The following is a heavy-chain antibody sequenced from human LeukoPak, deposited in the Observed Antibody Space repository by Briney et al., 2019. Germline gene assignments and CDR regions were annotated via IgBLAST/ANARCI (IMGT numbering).Heavy chain of an antibody. Sequence: SETLSLTCAVYGFSVSGYYWRRLRQPPGKGLEWIGEINHSGSTNYNPSLKSRVTISVDTSKNQFSLKLSSVTAAETAVYYNPTPLLVTALRQYYYSMYVWGKGTTVTVSS. CDR1: GFSVSGYY. CDR3: PTPLLVTALRQYYYSMYV. D-gene: IGHD2-21*02. J-gene: IGHJ6*03. V-gene: IGHV4-34*01. CDR2: INHSGST.